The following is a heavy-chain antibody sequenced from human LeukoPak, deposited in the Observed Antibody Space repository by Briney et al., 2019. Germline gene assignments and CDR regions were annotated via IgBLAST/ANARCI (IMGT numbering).Heavy chain of an antibody. CDR1: GGXISGYY. Sequence: PSETLSLTCTVSGGXISGYYYNWIRQPPGKGLEWIGYIYYSGSTNYNPSFKSRVTISLDTSKNQFSLKLSSVTTADTAVYYCARSVVTLYWYFDLWGRGTLVTVSS. J-gene: IGHJ2*01. CDR2: IYYSGST. V-gene: IGHV4-59*01. CDR3: ARSVVTLYWYFDL. D-gene: IGHD4-23*01.